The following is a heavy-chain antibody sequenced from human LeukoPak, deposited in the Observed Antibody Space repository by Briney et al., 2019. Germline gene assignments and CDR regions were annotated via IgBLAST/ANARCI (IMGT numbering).Heavy chain of an antibody. J-gene: IGHJ4*02. D-gene: IGHD4-17*01. CDR2: ISYDGSNK. CDR1: GFTFSSYA. V-gene: IGHV3-30-3*01. Sequence: GRSLRLSCAASGFTFSSYAMHWVRQAPGKGLEWVAVISYDGSNKYYADSVKGRFTISRDNSKNTLYLQMNSLRAEDTAVYYCARDIDGDYYFDYWGQGTLVTVSS. CDR3: ARDIDGDYYFDY.